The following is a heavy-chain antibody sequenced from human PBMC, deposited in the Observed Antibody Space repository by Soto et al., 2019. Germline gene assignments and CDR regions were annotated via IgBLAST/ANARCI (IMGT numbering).Heavy chain of an antibody. CDR2: IKSKTDGGTI. CDR1: GFTFSNAW. CDR3: TTAHPRGPDY. Sequence: PGGSLRLSCAASGFTFSNAWMNWVRQAKGKGLEWVGLIKSKTDGGTIDYPAPVKGRFIISRDDSRNTLYLQMNSLKTEDTAVYYCTTAHPRGPDYWGQGTLVTVSS. J-gene: IGHJ4*02. V-gene: IGHV3-15*01. D-gene: IGHD5-12*01.